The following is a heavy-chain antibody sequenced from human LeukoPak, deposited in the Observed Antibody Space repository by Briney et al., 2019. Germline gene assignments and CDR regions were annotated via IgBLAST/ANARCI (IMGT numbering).Heavy chain of an antibody. Sequence: GGSLRLSCAASGFTFSSYAMHWVRQAPGKGLEWVAVISYDGSNKYYADSVKGRFTISRDNSKNTLYLQMNSLGAEDTAVYYCARDFMGRLDYWGQGTLVTVSS. V-gene: IGHV3-30-3*01. CDR3: ARDFMGRLDY. CDR1: GFTFSSYA. J-gene: IGHJ4*02. CDR2: ISYDGSNK. D-gene: IGHD3-10*01.